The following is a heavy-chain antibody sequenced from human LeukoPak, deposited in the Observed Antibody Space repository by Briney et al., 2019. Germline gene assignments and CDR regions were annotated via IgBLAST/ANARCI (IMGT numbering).Heavy chain of an antibody. D-gene: IGHD3-3*01. Sequence: ASVRVSCKASGYTFTSYDINWVRQATGQGLEWMGWMNPNSGNTGYAQKFQGRVTMTRNTSISTAYMELSSLRSEDTAMYYCARAPTRLTIFGVVISLDYWGQGTLVTVSS. CDR1: GYTFTSYD. CDR2: MNPNSGNT. J-gene: IGHJ4*02. V-gene: IGHV1-8*01. CDR3: ARAPTRLTIFGVVISLDY.